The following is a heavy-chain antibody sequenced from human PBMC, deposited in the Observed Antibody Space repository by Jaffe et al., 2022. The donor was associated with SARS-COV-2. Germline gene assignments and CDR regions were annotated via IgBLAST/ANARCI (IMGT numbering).Heavy chain of an antibody. CDR3: ASILPTVVTPFRMPGAGGMDV. Sequence: QVQLVQSGAEVKKPGSSVKVSCKAPGGTFSSYTLSWVRQAPGQGLEWMGRIIPILGIANYAQNFQGRVTITADKSTSTAYMELSSLRSEDTAVYYCASILPTVVTPFRMPGAGGMDVWGQGTTVTVSS. CDR2: IIPILGIA. D-gene: IGHD4-17*01. V-gene: IGHV1-69*02. CDR1: GGTFSSYT. J-gene: IGHJ6*02.